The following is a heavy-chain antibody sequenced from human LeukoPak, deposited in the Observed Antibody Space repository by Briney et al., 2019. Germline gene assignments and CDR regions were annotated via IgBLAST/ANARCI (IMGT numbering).Heavy chain of an antibody. CDR2: IYSSVTT. CDR1: GGSISRYY. Sequence: SETLSLTCSVSGGSISRYYWSWIRQSPGKGLEWIGFIYSSVTTKYNPSLKSRVSISIDMSKSQFSLKVSSVTASDTAVYYCARLDDREKFDKWGQGT. CDR3: ARLDDREKFDK. V-gene: IGHV4-4*09. J-gene: IGHJ4*02. D-gene: IGHD3-22*01.